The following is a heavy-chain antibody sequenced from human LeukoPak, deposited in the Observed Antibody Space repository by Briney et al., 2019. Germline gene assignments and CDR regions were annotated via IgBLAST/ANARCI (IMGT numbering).Heavy chain of an antibody. Sequence: SGPTLVNPTQTLTLTCTITGFSFSIPGMCVSWIRQPPGKTLEWLARLGWDDDEDNNTCMKTTLTISKNTSKNQVVLTMTNMDPVDTATYYCARTYNDFWSGYSHYFFDHWGQGTLVTVSS. CDR3: ARTYNDFWSGYSHYFFDH. D-gene: IGHD3-3*01. J-gene: IGHJ4*02. V-gene: IGHV2-70*11. CDR1: GFSFSIPGMC. CDR2: LGWDDDE.